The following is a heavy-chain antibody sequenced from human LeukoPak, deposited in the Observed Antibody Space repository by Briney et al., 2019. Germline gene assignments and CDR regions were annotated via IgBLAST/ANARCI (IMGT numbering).Heavy chain of an antibody. Sequence: SETLSLTCTVSDDSISDYYRGWIRQPPGKGLEWIGYFHNSGTSTYNPSLKSRVTISADTSKNQFSLKLNSLTTADTAVYYCAKVVAARTDAFDIWGQGTMVTVSS. D-gene: IGHD6-6*01. CDR3: AKVVAARTDAFDI. CDR1: DDSISDYY. V-gene: IGHV4-59*01. J-gene: IGHJ3*02. CDR2: FHNSGTS.